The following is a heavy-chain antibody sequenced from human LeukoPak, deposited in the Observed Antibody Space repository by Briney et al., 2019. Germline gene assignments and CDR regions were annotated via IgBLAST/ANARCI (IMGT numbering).Heavy chain of an antibody. V-gene: IGHV4-34*01. CDR3: ARGSGSYYYYYYMDV. D-gene: IGHD1-26*01. CDR1: GGSFSGYY. J-gene: IGHJ6*03. Sequence: NSSETLSLTCAVYGGSFSGYYWSWIRQPPGKGLEWIGEINHSGSTNYNPSLKSRVTISVDTSENQFSLKLSSVTAADTAAYYCARGSGSYYYYYYMDVWGKGTTVTVSS. CDR2: INHSGST.